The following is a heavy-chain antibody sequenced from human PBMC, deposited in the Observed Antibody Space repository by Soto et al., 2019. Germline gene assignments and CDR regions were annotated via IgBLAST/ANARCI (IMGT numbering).Heavy chain of an antibody. V-gene: IGHV4-34*01. Sequence: NPSETLSLTCAVSGGSFRGYFWSWIRQSPAKGLEWIGEINDSGNTYYNPSFKSRLTISVDTSTSQISLRLTSVTAADSAVYYCQGGDFWGQGTRVPVSS. D-gene: IGHD3-16*01. CDR2: INDSGNT. CDR3: QGGDF. J-gene: IGHJ4*02. CDR1: GGSFRGYF.